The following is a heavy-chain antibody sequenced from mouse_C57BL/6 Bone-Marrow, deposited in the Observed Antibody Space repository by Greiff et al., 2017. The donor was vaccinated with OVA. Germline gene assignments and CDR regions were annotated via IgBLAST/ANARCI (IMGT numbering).Heavy chain of an antibody. CDR1: GYTFTTYP. Sequence: VKLVESGAELVKPGASVKMSCKASGYTFTTYPIEWMKQNHGKSLEWIGNFHPYNDDTKYNEKFKGKATLTVEKSSSKVYLELSRLTSDDSAVYYCARRGDWDDPLFDYWGQGTTLTVSS. J-gene: IGHJ2*01. CDR2: FHPYNDDT. D-gene: IGHD4-1*01. V-gene: IGHV1-47*01. CDR3: ARRGDWDDPLFDY.